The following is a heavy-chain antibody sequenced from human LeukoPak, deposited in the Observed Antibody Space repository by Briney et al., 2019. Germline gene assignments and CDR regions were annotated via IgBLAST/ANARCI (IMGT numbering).Heavy chain of an antibody. CDR1: GGSISSGDYY. CDR3: ARVREYYFDY. Sequence: RPSETLSLTCTVSGGSISSGDYYWRWIRQPPGKGLEWIGYIYYSGSTYYNPSLKSRFTISVDTSKNQFSLKLSSVTAADTAVYYCARVREYYFDYWGQGTLVTVSS. V-gene: IGHV4-30-4*08. CDR2: IYYSGST. J-gene: IGHJ4*02. D-gene: IGHD2/OR15-2a*01.